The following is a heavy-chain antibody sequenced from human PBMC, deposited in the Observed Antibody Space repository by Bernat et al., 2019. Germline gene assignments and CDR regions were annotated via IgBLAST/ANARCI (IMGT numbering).Heavy chain of an antibody. CDR1: GFTFSSYA. CDR3: ARHSVAEELDY. D-gene: IGHD6-19*01. V-gene: IGHV3-21*01. J-gene: IGHJ4*02. Sequence: VQLVESGGDMVQPGRSLRLSCEASGFTFSSYAMHWVRQAPGKGLEWVSSISSVTSYIYYADSVKGRFTISRDNAKNSLYLQMSSLRAEDTAVYYCARHSVAEELDYWGQGTLVTVSS. CDR2: ISSVTSYI.